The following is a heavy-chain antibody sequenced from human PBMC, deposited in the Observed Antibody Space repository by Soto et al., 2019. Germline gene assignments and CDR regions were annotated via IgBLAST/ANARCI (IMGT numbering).Heavy chain of an antibody. CDR1: GFTVSSNY. J-gene: IGHJ4*02. CDR2: IYSGGNT. V-gene: IGHV3-53*01. Sequence: GGSLRLSCAASGFTVSSNYMSWVRQAPGKGLEWVSVIYSGGNTYYPDSVKGRFTISRDDSKNTLYLQMNSLRAEDTAVYYCARATKRGYSYGLYYFDYWGQGTLVT. D-gene: IGHD5-18*01. CDR3: ARATKRGYSYGLYYFDY.